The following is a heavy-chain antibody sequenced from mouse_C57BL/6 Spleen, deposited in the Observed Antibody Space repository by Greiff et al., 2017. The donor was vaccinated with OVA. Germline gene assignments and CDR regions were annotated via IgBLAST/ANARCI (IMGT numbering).Heavy chain of an antibody. CDR2: IRSKSNNYAT. V-gene: IGHV10-1*01. D-gene: IGHD1-1*01. Sequence: GGGLVQPKGSLKLSCAASGFSFNTYAMNWVRQAPGKGLEWVARIRSKSNNYATYYADSVKDRFTISRDESESMLYLQMNNLKTEDTAMYYCVRGYGSSLYFDYWGQGTTLTVSS. CDR1: GFSFNTYA. CDR3: VRGYGSSLYFDY. J-gene: IGHJ2*01.